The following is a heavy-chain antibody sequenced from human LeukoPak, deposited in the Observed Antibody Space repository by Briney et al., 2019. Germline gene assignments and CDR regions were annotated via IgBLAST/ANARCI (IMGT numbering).Heavy chain of an antibody. J-gene: IGHJ4*02. D-gene: IGHD6-19*01. CDR2: ISWNSGSI. Sequence: GGSLRLSCAASGFTFDDYAMHWVRQAPGKGLEWVSGISWNSGSIGYADSVKGRFTISRDNAENSLYLQMNSLRAEDTALYYCAKDDSPNSSGWYGVFDYWGQETLVTVSS. V-gene: IGHV3-9*01. CDR3: AKDDSPNSSGWYGVFDY. CDR1: GFTFDDYA.